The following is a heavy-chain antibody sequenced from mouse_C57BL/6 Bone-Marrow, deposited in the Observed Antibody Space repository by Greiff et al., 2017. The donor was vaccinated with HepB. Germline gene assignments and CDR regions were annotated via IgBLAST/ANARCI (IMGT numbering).Heavy chain of an antibody. CDR1: GYSITSGYY. J-gene: IGHJ4*01. CDR2: ISYDGSN. V-gene: IGHV3-6*01. CDR3: AREGSSFYYYAMDY. D-gene: IGHD1-1*01. Sequence: VQLQESGPGLVKPSQSLSLTCSVTGYSITSGYYWNWIRQFPGNKLEWMGYISYDGSNNYNPSLKNRISITRDTSTNQFFLKLNSVTTEDTATYYCAREGSSFYYYAMDYWGQGTSVTVSS.